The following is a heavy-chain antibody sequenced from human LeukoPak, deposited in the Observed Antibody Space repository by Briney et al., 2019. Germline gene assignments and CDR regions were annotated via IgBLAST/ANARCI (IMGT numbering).Heavy chain of an antibody. CDR3: ARVTFYDILTGYDHDAFDI. CDR1: GGSISSYY. D-gene: IGHD3-9*01. J-gene: IGHJ3*02. CDR2: IYYSGGT. Sequence: SETLSLTCTVSGGSISSYYWSWIRQPPGKGLEWIGYIYYSGGTNYNPSLKSRVTISVDTSKNQFSLKLSSVTAADTTVYYCARVTFYDILTGYDHDAFDIWGQGTMVTVSS. V-gene: IGHV4-59*01.